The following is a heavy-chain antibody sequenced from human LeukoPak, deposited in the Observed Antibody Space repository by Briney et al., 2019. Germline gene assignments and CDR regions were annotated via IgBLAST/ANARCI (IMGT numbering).Heavy chain of an antibody. CDR2: IYYSGSA. Sequence: SQTLSLTCTVSGASISSGDYYWSWIRQPPGKDLEWNGYIYYSGSAYYNPSLKSRITILLDTSKNQFSLKLSSVTAADTAVYYCARGLEGGYCISHNCYSYYYMDVWGKGTTVTVSS. CDR3: ARGLEGGYCISHNCYSYYYMDV. V-gene: IGHV4-30-4*08. D-gene: IGHD2-2*01. CDR1: GASISSGDYY. J-gene: IGHJ6*03.